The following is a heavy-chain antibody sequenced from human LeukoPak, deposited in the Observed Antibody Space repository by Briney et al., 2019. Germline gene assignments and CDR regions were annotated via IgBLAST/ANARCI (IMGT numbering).Heavy chain of an antibody. CDR1: GGSFSGYY. J-gene: IGHJ6*03. CDR3: ARGTQFYYYYSDMDV. CDR2: INHGVGT. Sequence: PSETLSLTCAVYGGSFSGYYWTWIRQSPGKGLEWIGEINHGVGTNYNPSLKSRVTIAEDTSKNQFSLKLTSVTAADTAVYYCARGTQFYYYYSDMDVWGKGTTVTVSS. V-gene: IGHV4-34*01.